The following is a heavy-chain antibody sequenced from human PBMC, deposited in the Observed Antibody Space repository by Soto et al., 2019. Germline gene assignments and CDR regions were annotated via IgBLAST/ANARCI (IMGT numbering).Heavy chain of an antibody. V-gene: IGHV3-23*01. J-gene: IGHJ6*02. CDR2: ISGSGGST. Sequence: PGGSLRLSCAASGFTFSSYAMCWVRQAPGKGLEWVSAISGSGGSTYYADSVKGRFTISRDNSKNTLYLQMNSLRAEDTAVYYCAKDYSNYVDPAYYYYGMDVWGQGTTVTVSS. D-gene: IGHD4-4*01. CDR3: AKDYSNYVDPAYYYYGMDV. CDR1: GFTFSSYA.